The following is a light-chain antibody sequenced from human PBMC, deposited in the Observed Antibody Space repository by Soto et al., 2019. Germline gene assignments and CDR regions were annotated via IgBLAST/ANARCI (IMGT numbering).Light chain of an antibody. J-gene: IGKJ4*01. Sequence: DIVMTQSPLSLPVTPGEPASISCRSSQSLLHSNGYNYLDWYLQKPGQAPRLLIYGASTRATDIPARFSGSGSGTEFTLTISSLQSEDFAVYYCQQYSNWPLTFGGGTKVDIK. CDR1: QSLLHSNGYNY. CDR3: QQYSNWPLT. V-gene: IGKV2-28*01. CDR2: GAS.